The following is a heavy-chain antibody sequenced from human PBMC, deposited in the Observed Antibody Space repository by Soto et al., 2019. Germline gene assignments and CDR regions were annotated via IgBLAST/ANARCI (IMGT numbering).Heavy chain of an antibody. D-gene: IGHD3-10*01. CDR2: ISNSGRT. CDR1: GGSVRRGNYY. Sequence: QVQLQESGPGLVKPSQTLSLTCTVSGGSVRRGNYYWSWIRQFPGKGLEWIGYISNSGRTHYNPSLMSRIHILVDTSKNQFFLELRSVTATDTALYYCARADYATGSYYPDYWGQGTLVTVSS. J-gene: IGHJ4*02. CDR3: ARADYATGSYYPDY. V-gene: IGHV4-31*03.